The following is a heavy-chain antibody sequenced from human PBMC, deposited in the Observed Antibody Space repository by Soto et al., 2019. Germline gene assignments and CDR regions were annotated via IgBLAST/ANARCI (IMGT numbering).Heavy chain of an antibody. J-gene: IGHJ6*02. V-gene: IGHV3-53*02. CDR3: AREARYSSGWDGMDV. CDR2: IYSGGST. CDR1: GFTVSSNY. Sequence: EVQLVETGGGLIQPGGSLRLSCAASGFTVSSNYMSWVRQAPGKGLEWVSVIYSGGSTYYADSVKGRFTISRDNSKNTLYLQMNSLRAEDTAVYYCAREARYSSGWDGMDVWGQGTTVTVSS. D-gene: IGHD6-19*01.